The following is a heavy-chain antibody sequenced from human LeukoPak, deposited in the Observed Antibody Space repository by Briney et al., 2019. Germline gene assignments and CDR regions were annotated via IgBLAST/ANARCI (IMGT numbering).Heavy chain of an antibody. V-gene: IGHV4-59*01. CDR1: GGSISSYY. D-gene: IGHD4-17*01. CDR2: IYYSGST. Sequence: SETLSLTCTVSGGSISSYYWSWIRQPPGKGLEWIGYIYYSGSTNYNPSLKSRVTIPVDTSKNQFSLKLSSVTAADTAVYYCARVATTVTLFDYWGQGTLVTVSS. J-gene: IGHJ4*02. CDR3: ARVATTVTLFDY.